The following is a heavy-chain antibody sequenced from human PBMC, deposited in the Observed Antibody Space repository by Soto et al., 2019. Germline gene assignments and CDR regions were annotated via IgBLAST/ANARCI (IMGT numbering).Heavy chain of an antibody. CDR1: RFTFSTYA. CDR2: ISGDGVST. D-gene: IGHD4-17*01. CDR3: AHPRGYGVFDAYDI. Sequence: LRLSCAASRFTFSTYAMSWVRQAPGKGLEWVSAISGDGVSTYYADSVKGRFTISRHNSLNRLYLQMNSLRTEDTAVYYCAHPRGYGVFDAYDIWGQGAMVTVSS. V-gene: IGHV3-23*01. J-gene: IGHJ3*02.